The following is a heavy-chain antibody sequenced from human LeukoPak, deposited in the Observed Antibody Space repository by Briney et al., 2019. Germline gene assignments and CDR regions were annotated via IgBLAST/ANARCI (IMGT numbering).Heavy chain of an antibody. CDR2: ITYSSGYT. CDR3: AKDPSDLGGSGSNNYFDC. J-gene: IGHJ4*02. V-gene: IGHV3-23*01. Sequence: GESLRLSCAVSGFTVSTNYMSWVPQPPGKGPEWVSGITYSSGYTYYADSVKGRFTISRDNSRNTLHLQMNSLRAEDTAVYYCAKDPSDLGGSGSNNYFDCWGQGTLVTVSS. D-gene: IGHD3-10*01. CDR1: GFTVSTNY.